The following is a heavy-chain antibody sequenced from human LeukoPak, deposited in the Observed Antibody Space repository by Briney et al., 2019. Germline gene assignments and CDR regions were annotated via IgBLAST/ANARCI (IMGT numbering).Heavy chain of an antibody. Sequence: KPSETLSLTCTVSGGSVSSGSYYWSWIRQPPGKGLEWSGYIYYSGSTNYSPSLKSRVTISVDTSKTQFSLKLTSVTAADTAVYYCASVRSGRYYFDYWGQGTLVTVSS. CDR1: GGSVSSGSYY. D-gene: IGHD5-24*01. J-gene: IGHJ4*02. CDR3: ASVRSGRYYFDY. V-gene: IGHV4-61*01. CDR2: IYYSGST.